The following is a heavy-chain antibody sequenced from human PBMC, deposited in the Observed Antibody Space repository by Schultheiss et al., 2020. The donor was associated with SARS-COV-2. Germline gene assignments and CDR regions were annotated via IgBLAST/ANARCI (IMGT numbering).Heavy chain of an antibody. D-gene: IGHD6-19*01. CDR2: VSSSSGYI. Sequence: GGSLRLSCAASGFTFSDYSMNWVRQAPGKGLEWVSSVSSSSGYIYYADSVKGRFTISRDNAKNSLYLQMNSLRAEDTAIYYCARDPAVGGTGRASYYYGMDVWGQGTTVTVSS. CDR1: GFTFSDYS. J-gene: IGHJ6*02. CDR3: ARDPAVGGTGRASYYYGMDV. V-gene: IGHV3-21*01.